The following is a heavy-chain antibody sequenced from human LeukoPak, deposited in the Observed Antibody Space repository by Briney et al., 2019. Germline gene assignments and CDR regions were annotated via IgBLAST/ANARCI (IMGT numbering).Heavy chain of an antibody. D-gene: IGHD2-21*02. CDR2: ISYDGSNK. V-gene: IGHV3-30*18. Sequence: PGGSLRLSCAASGFTFSSYSMNWVRQAPGKGLEWVAVISYDGSNKYYADSVKGRFTISRDNSKNTLYLQMNSLRAEDTAVYYCAKEGHIVVVTAHFDYWGQGTLVTVSS. CDR1: GFTFSSYS. J-gene: IGHJ4*02. CDR3: AKEGHIVVVTAHFDY.